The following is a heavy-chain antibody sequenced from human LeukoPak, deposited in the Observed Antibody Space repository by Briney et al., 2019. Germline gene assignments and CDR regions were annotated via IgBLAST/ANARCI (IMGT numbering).Heavy chain of an antibody. Sequence: ASVKVSCKASGYTFTGYYMHWVRQAPGQGLEWMEWINPNSGGTNYAQKFQGWVTMTRDTSISTAYMELSRLRSDDTAVYYCARDKAAAGTEYYYYGMDVWGQGTTVTVSS. CDR3: ARDKAAAGTEYYYYGMDV. CDR1: GYTFTGYY. V-gene: IGHV1-2*04. D-gene: IGHD6-13*01. J-gene: IGHJ6*02. CDR2: INPNSGGT.